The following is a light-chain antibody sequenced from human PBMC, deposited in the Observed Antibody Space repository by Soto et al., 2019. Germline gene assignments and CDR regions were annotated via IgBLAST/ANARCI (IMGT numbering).Light chain of an antibody. CDR1: SNDVGLYNY. CDR3: SSYTSGSTYV. Sequence: QSALTQPASVSGSPGQSITISCTGTSNDVGLYNYVSWYQQHPGKAPRLMIYEATYRPSGVSWRFSGSKSGNTASLTISGLQTEDEADYYCSSYTSGSTYVFGTGTKVTVL. J-gene: IGLJ1*01. CDR2: EAT. V-gene: IGLV2-14*01.